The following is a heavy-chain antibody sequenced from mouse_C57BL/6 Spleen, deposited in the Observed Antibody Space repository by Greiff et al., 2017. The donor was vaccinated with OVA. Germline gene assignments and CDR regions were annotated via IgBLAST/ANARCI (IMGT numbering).Heavy chain of an antibody. Sequence: QVQLQQSGAELVRPGASVTLSCKASGYTFTDYEMHWVKQTPVHGLEWIGAIDPETGGTAYNQKFKGKAILTADKSSSTAYMELRSLTSEDSAVYYCTRGAVVATYDWYFDVWGTGTTVTVSS. CDR3: TRGAVVATYDWYFDV. CDR1: GYTFTDYE. J-gene: IGHJ1*03. D-gene: IGHD1-1*01. CDR2: IDPETGGT. V-gene: IGHV1-15*01.